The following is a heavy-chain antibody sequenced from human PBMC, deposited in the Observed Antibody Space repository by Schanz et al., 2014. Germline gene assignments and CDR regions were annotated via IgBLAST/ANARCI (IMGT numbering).Heavy chain of an antibody. D-gene: IGHD3-9*01. CDR1: GFTFSSYG. J-gene: IGHJ4*02. V-gene: IGHV3-33*06. CDR2: MSYDGSIK. Sequence: QAQLVESGGGVVQPGRSLRLSCAASGFTFSSYGMHWVRQAPGKGLEWVAAMSYDGSIKYYGDSVKGRFTISRDNSENALYLQMNSLSADDTAVYYCAKQIHYDILTGPRNWGQGTLVTVSS. CDR3: AKQIHYDILTGPRN.